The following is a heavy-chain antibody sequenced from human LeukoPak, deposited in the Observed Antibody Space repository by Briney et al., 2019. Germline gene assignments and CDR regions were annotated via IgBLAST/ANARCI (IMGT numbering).Heavy chain of an antibody. V-gene: IGHV4-31*03. J-gene: IGHJ4*02. CDR1: GGSISSGGYY. CDR2: IYYSGST. D-gene: IGHD4-17*01. Sequence: PSETLSLTCTVSGGSISSGGYYWNWIRQHPGKGLEWIGYIYYSGSTYYNPSLKGRVTISVDTSKNRFSLKLSSVTAADTAVYYCARASSDYGDYYFDYWGQGTLVTVSS. CDR3: ARASSDYGDYYFDY.